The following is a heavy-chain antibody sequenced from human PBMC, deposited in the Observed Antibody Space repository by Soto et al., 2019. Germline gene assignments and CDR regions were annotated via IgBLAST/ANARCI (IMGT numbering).Heavy chain of an antibody. V-gene: IGHV3-23*01. CDR1: GFTFSSYA. J-gene: IGHJ4*02. D-gene: IGHD6-13*01. CDR3: AKEVDLRKIASSSSWRNYFDY. CDR2: ISGSGGST. Sequence: GGSLRLSCAASGFTFSSYAMSWVRQAPGKGLEWVSAISGSGGSTYYADSVKGRFTISRDNSKNTLYLQMNSLRAEDTAVYYCAKEVDLRKIASSSSWRNYFDYWGQGTLVTVSS.